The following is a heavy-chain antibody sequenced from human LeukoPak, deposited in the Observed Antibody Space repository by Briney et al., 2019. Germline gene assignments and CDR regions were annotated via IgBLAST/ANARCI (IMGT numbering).Heavy chain of an antibody. CDR2: IYYSGST. CDR1: GGSISSYY. J-gene: IGHJ4*02. D-gene: IGHD4-17*01. V-gene: IGHV4-59*01. Sequence: WETLSLTCTVSGGSISSYYWSWIRQPPGEGLEWIGYIYYSGSTNYNPSLKSRVTISVDTSKNKFSLKLSSETPADTAVYYCLRVRGDYVHYFDYGGQGTLVTVPS. CDR3: LRVRGDYVHYFDY.